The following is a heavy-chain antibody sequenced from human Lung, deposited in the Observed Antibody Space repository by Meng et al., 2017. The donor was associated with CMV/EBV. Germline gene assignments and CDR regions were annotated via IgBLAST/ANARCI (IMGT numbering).Heavy chain of an antibody. J-gene: IGHJ6*04. Sequence: GESLKISCAASGFSFRNVWMSWVRQAPGRGPEWVARIKSNSDGRTTDYAAPVKGRCTISRDDPKKMLFLQMNSLKTEDTGVYYCTSGLYYDSSGYLYSYRGLDVWGKGNXV. CDR1: GFSFRNVW. CDR2: IKSNSDGRTT. V-gene: IGHV3-15*01. CDR3: TSGLYYDSSGYLYSYRGLDV. D-gene: IGHD3-22*01.